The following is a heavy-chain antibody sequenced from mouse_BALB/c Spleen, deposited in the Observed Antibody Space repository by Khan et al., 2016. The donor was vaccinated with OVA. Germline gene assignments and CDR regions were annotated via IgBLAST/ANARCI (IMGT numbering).Heavy chain of an antibody. Sequence: VQLQQSGAELVKPGASVKLSCTASGFNIKDTYMHWVKQRPEEGLEWIGKIDPANGNTKYDPKFQSKATITADTSSNTAYLQLSSLTSEDTAVYYCARTYDGTMDYWGQGTSVTVSS. D-gene: IGHD2-14*01. J-gene: IGHJ4*01. CDR1: GFNIKDTY. V-gene: IGHV14-3*02. CDR3: ARTYDGTMDY. CDR2: IDPANGNT.